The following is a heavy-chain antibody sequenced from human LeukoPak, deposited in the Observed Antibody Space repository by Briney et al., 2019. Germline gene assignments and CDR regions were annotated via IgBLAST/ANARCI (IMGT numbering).Heavy chain of an antibody. Sequence: SETLSLTCTVSGGSITSSSYCWGWIRQPPGKGLEWIGSICYSVTTYYNPSLKSRVSISVDTSTNQFSLKLSSVTAADTALYYCAKSDIVVVPAPITWFDPWGQGTLVTVSS. CDR1: GGSITSSSYC. CDR3: AKSDIVVVPAPITWFDP. CDR2: ICYSVTT. V-gene: IGHV4-39*07. J-gene: IGHJ5*02. D-gene: IGHD2-2*02.